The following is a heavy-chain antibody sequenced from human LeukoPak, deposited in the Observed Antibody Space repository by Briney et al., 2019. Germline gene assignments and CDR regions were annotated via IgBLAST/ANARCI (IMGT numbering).Heavy chain of an antibody. D-gene: IGHD1-26*01. V-gene: IGHV1-46*01. CDR2: INPSGGST. CDR1: GYTFTSYY. Sequence: ASVKVSCKASGYTFTSYYMHWVRQAPGQGLEWMGIINPSGGSTSYAQKFQGRVTMTRDMSTSTVYMELSSLRSEDTAVYYCARAGGELLRRGYYYYYMDVWGKGTTVTISS. J-gene: IGHJ6*03. CDR3: ARAGGELLRRGYYYYYMDV.